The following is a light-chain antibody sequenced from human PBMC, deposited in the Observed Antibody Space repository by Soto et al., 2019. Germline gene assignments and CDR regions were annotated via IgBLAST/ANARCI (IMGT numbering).Light chain of an antibody. Sequence: EIVLTQSPGTLSLSPGERATLSCRASQSVTSAFLAWYQQKPGQAPRLLIYGASSRATGIPVRFSGSGSGTDFTLTISRLESEDFAVYYCQQYGSSPRTFGRGTKLEIK. V-gene: IGKV3-20*01. CDR3: QQYGSSPRT. J-gene: IGKJ2*01. CDR2: GAS. CDR1: QSVTSAF.